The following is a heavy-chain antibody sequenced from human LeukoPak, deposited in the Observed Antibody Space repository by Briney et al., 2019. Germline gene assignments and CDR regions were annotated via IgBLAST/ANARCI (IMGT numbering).Heavy chain of an antibody. Sequence: PGGSLRLSCAASGFTFSSYAMNWVRQAPGKGLEWVSAISGSGGSIYYADSVKGRFTISRDNSKNTLYLQMNSLRAEDTDVYHCAKLPYFAYFDYWGQGTLVSVSS. J-gene: IGHJ4*02. CDR3: AKLPYFAYFDY. D-gene: IGHD3-9*01. V-gene: IGHV3-23*01. CDR2: ISGSGGSI. CDR1: GFTFSSYA.